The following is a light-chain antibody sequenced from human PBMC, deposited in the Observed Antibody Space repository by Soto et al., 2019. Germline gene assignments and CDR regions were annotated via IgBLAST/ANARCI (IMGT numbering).Light chain of an antibody. V-gene: IGLV1-40*01. CDR2: GNS. Sequence: QSVLTQPPSVSGAPGQRVTISCTGSSSNIGAGYDVHWYQQLPGTAPKLLIYGNSNRPSGVPDRFSGSKSGTSASLAITGLQAEDGADYYCQSYDSSLSGYVFGGGTQLTVL. CDR3: QSYDSSLSGYV. CDR1: SSNIGAGYD. J-gene: IGLJ3*02.